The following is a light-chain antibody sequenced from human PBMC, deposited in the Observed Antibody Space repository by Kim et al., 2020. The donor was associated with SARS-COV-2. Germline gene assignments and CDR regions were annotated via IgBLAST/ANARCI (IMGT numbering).Light chain of an antibody. V-gene: IGKV3-20*01. Sequence: LSPGESATLSCSASQSVTSNYLAWYQQKPGQTPRLLIYGASSRATGIPDRFSGSGSGTDFTLTISRLEPEDFGVYYCQQYGSSPRFGGGTKVDIK. J-gene: IGKJ4*01. CDR3: QQYGSSPR. CDR1: QSVTSNY. CDR2: GAS.